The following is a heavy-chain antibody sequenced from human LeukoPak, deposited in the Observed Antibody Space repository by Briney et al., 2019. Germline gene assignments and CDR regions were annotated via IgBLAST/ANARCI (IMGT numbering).Heavy chain of an antibody. V-gene: IGHV3-33*06. CDR1: GFTFSSYG. J-gene: IGHJ4*02. D-gene: IGHD4-17*01. CDR2: IWYDGSNK. Sequence: GRSLRLSCAASGFTFSSYGMHWVRQAPGKGLEWVAVIWYDGSNKYYADSVKGRFTISRDNSKNTLYLQMNSLRAEDTAVYYCAKDPRGYGDYFGNYWGQGTLVTVSS. CDR3: AKDPRGYGDYFGNY.